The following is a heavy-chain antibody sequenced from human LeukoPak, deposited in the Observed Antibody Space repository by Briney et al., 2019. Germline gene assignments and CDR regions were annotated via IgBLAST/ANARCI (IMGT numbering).Heavy chain of an antibody. CDR1: GGTFSSYA. Sequence: GSSVKVSCKASGGTFSSYAISWVRQAPGQGLEWMGSIIPIFGTANYAQKFQGRVTITTDESTSTAYMELSSLRSEDTAVYYCARDLEYCSSTSCYIGRPHNWFDPWGQGTLVTVSS. CDR3: ARDLEYCSSTSCYIGRPHNWFDP. D-gene: IGHD2-2*02. J-gene: IGHJ5*02. CDR2: IIPIFGTA. V-gene: IGHV1-69*05.